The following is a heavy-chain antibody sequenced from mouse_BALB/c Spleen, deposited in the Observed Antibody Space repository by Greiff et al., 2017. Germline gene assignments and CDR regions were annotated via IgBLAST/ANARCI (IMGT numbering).Heavy chain of an antibody. D-gene: IGHD1-1*01. Sequence: DVKLQESGAELVKPGASVKLSCTASGFNIKDTYMHWVKQRPEQGLEWIGRIDPANGNTKYDPKFQGKATITADTSSNTAYLQLSSLTSEDTAVYYCATVVATYYCAVDDWGQGDSVTVSS. CDR3: ATVVATYYCAVDD. V-gene: IGHV14-3*02. CDR1: GFNIKDTY. CDR2: IDPANGNT. J-gene: IGHJ4*01.